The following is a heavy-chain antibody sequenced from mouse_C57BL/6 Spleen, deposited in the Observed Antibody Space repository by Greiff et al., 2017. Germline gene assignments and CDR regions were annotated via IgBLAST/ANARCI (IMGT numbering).Heavy chain of an antibody. J-gene: IGHJ2*01. CDR2: IHPNSGST. CDR1: GYTFTSYW. V-gene: IGHV1-64*01. CDR3: ARRGTTVVADY. Sequence: QVQLQQPGAELVKPGASVKLSCKASGYTFTSYWMHWVKQRPGQGLEWIGMIHPNSGSTNYNEKFKSKATLTVDKSSSTAYMQISSLTSEDSAVYYCARRGTTVVADYWGQGTTLTVSS. D-gene: IGHD1-1*01.